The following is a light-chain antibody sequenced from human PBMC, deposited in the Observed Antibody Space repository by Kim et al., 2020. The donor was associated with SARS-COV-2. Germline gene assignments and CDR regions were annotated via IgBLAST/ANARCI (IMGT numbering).Light chain of an antibody. V-gene: IGKV1-33*01. Sequence: ASGGDRVTITCQASQDINIYLSWYQQKPGKAPKLLIYGASNLEAGVPSRFSGFGSGTDFTLSVSSLQPEDIGTYYCQQYDHLPLTFGGGTKVDIK. CDR3: QQYDHLPLT. CDR2: GAS. CDR1: QDINIY. J-gene: IGKJ4*01.